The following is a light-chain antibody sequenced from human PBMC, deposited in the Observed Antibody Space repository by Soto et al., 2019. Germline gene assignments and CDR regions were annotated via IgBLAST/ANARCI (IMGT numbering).Light chain of an antibody. V-gene: IGKV3-11*01. Sequence: EIVLRQTPATLSLSPGETATLSCRASQSISRYLAWYQQKPGQAPRLLIYDASNRATGIPARFSGSGSGTDFTLTISSLEPEDFAVYYCQQYVSSPWAFGGGTKVDI. CDR3: QQYVSSPWA. CDR1: QSISRY. J-gene: IGKJ4*02. CDR2: DAS.